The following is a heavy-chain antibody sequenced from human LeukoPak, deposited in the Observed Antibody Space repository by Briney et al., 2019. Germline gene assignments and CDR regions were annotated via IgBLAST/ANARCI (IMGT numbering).Heavy chain of an antibody. D-gene: IGHD2/OR15-2a*01. CDR1: GYSFIANY. CDR2: INPNSGGT. V-gene: IGHV1-2*02. Sequence: GASVKVSCKASGYSFIANYIHWVRQAPGQGLEWMGWINPNSGGTNHAQKFQGRVTMTRDTSITTAYMDLSGLRSDDTAVYYCAREQPTVMPFDFWGQGTLVTVSS. J-gene: IGHJ4*02. CDR3: AREQPTVMPFDF.